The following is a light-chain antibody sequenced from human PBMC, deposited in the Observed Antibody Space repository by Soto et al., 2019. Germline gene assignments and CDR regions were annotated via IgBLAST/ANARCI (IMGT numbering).Light chain of an antibody. CDR1: SSDVGGYNY. J-gene: IGLJ1*01. V-gene: IGLV2-14*03. CDR3: SSYTNRRTYV. CDR2: DVT. Sequence: QSVLTQPASVSGPPGQSITISCTGTSSDVGGYNYVSWYQQHPGKAPKLLIYDVTNRPSGASNRFSGSKSGNTAFLIISGLQAEDEADYYCSSYTNRRTYVFGTGTKLTVL.